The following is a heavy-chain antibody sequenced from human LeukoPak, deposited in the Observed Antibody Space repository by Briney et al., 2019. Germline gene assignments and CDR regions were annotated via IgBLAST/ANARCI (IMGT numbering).Heavy chain of an antibody. Sequence: SETLSLTCTVSGDSISSYYWSWIRQPAGKGLAWIGRIYTSGSAIYNPSLKSRVTMSVDTSKNQFSLKLSSVTAADTAVYYCARDGSYSEHSNWFDPWGQGTLVTVSS. V-gene: IGHV4-4*07. CDR1: GDSISSYY. J-gene: IGHJ5*02. CDR2: IYTSGSA. CDR3: ARDGSYSEHSNWFDP. D-gene: IGHD1-26*01.